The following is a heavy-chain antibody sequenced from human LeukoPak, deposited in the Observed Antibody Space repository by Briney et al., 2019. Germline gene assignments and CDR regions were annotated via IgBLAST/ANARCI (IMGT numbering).Heavy chain of an antibody. J-gene: IGHJ4*02. V-gene: IGHV3-23*01. CDR3: AKGFSTHYEY. Sequence: GGSLRLSCAASGFTFSSYGMHWVRQAPGKGLEWVSGISGSGGSTYYADSVKGRFTISRDNSKNTLFLQMNSLSAEDTAVYYCAKGFSTHYEYWGQGTLVTVSS. CDR1: GFTFSSYG. CDR2: ISGSGGST. D-gene: IGHD5/OR15-5a*01.